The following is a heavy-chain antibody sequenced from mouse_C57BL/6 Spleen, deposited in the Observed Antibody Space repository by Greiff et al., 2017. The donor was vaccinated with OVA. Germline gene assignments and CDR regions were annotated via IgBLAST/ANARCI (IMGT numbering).Heavy chain of an antibody. CDR2: IYPRSGNT. J-gene: IGHJ4*01. CDR1: GYTFTSYG. D-gene: IGHD1-1*01. Sequence: VQGVESGAELARPGASVKLSCKASGYTFTSYGISWVQQRTGQGLEWIGEIYPRSGNTYYNEKFKGKATLTADKSSSPAYMELRSLTSEDSAVYFCAKDGSSSNYAMDYWGQGTSVTVSS. CDR3: AKDGSSSNYAMDY. V-gene: IGHV1-81*01.